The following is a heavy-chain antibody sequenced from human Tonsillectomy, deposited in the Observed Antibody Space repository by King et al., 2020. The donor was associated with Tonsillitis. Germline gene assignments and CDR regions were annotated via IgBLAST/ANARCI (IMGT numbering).Heavy chain of an antibody. CDR1: GFTFSSYG. CDR2: ISYDGSIK. CDR3: AKITNYGGQYYYYYGMDV. Sequence: QLVQSGGGVVQPGRSLRLSCAASGFTFSSYGMHWVRQAPGKGLEWVAIISYDGSIKYYADSVKGRFTISRDNSKNTLYLQMNSLRAEDTAVYYCAKITNYGGQYYYYYGMDVWGQGTTVTVSS. D-gene: IGHD4-17*01. V-gene: IGHV3-30*18. J-gene: IGHJ6*02.